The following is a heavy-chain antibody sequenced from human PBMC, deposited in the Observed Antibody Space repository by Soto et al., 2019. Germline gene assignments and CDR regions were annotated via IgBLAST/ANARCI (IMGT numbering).Heavy chain of an antibody. Sequence: QVQLVQSGAEVKKPGSSVKVSCKASGGTFSNFAITWVRQAPGQGLEWMGGIIPILGTPNYAQKFQGRVTISAEVSTRTSDMELSSLTSEATAVYYCARDLTRLWYFDLWGRGTLVTVSS. J-gene: IGHJ2*01. CDR3: ARDLTRLWYFDL. CDR1: GGTFSNFA. V-gene: IGHV1-69*11. CDR2: IIPILGTP.